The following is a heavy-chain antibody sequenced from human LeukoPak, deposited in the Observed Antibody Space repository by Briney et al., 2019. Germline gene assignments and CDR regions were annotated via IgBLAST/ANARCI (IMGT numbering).Heavy chain of an antibody. D-gene: IGHD6-13*01. Sequence: SETLSLTCAVYGESFSGYYWGWIRQPPGKGLEWMVSFYKSGTTYYNSSLKSRVSISIDTSKTQFSLKLNSVTAADTAVYYCAGYLAGQPSGPNRWGPGTLVTVSS. J-gene: IGHJ5*02. V-gene: IGHV4-38-2*01. CDR2: FYKSGTT. CDR1: GESFSGYY. CDR3: AGYLAGQPSGPNR.